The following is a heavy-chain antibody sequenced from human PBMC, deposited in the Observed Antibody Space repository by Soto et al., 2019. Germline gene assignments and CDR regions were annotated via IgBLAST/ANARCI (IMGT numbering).Heavy chain of an antibody. CDR2: ISGSGGST. D-gene: IGHD3-22*01. J-gene: IGHJ3*02. CDR3: HTDSSGYYIDAFDI. Sequence: PGGSLRLSCAASGFAFSSYAMSWVRQAPGKGLEWVSAISGSGGSTYYADSVKGRFTISRDNSKNTLYLQMNSLRAEDTAVYYCHTDSSGYYIDAFDIWGQGTMVTVSS. CDR1: GFAFSSYA. V-gene: IGHV3-23*01.